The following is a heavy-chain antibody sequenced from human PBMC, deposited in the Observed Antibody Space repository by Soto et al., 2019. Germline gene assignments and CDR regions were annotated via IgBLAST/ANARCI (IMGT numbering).Heavy chain of an antibody. V-gene: IGHV2-5*02. CDR2: IYWDDTK. J-gene: IGHJ4*02. CDR1: GFSLTTDRVG. D-gene: IGHD1-26*01. Sequence: QITLKESGPTLVKPTQTLTLTCTFSGFSLTTDRVGVGWIRQPPGEALEWLAVIYWDDTKTYRPSLESRLTITKDTSKNQVALTMTNMDSVDTATYYCEHAYGGRSLYWGQGTLVTVSS. CDR3: EHAYGGRSLY.